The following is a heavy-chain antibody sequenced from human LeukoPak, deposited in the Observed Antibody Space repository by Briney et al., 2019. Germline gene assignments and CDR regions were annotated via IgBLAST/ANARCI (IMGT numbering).Heavy chain of an antibody. CDR1: GFTFSSYG. CDR3: AKEWLSYNDY. V-gene: IGHV3-30*18. J-gene: IGHJ4*02. Sequence: GGSLRLSCAASGFTFSSYGMHWVRQAPGKGLEWVAVISYDGSNKYYADSVKSRFTISRDNSKNTLYLQMNSLRAEDTAVYYCAKEWLSYNDYWGQGTLVTVSS. D-gene: IGHD3-16*02. CDR2: ISYDGSNK.